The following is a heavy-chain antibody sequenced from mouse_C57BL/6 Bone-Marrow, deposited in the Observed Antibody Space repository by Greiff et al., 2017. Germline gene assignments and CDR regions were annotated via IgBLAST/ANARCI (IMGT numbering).Heavy chain of an antibody. CDR2: IYPGSGST. Sequence: QVQLQQSGAELVKPGASVKMSCKASGYTFTSYWITWVKQRPGHGLEWIGDIYPGSGSTNYNEKFKSKATLTVDTSSSTAYMQLSSLTSEDYAVYFCARGKGIHPWYFDVWGTGTTVTVSS. CDR1: GYTFTSYW. CDR3: ARGKGIHPWYFDV. V-gene: IGHV1-55*01. J-gene: IGHJ1*03.